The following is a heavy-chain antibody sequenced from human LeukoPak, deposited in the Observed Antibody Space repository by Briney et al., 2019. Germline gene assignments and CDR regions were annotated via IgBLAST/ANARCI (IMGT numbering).Heavy chain of an antibody. CDR3: ARVGCCGGSCSSRGDYYYGMDV. CDR2: IRGVGGAT. Sequence: GGSLRLSCTASGIXFSTYAISWVRQAPGKGQEWVSGIRGVGGATDYADSVKGRFTSSRDNAKNSLYLQMDSLRGEDTAVYFCARVGCCGGSCSSRGDYYYGMDVWGQGTTVTVSS. V-gene: IGHV3-23*01. D-gene: IGHD2-15*01. CDR1: GIXFSTYA. J-gene: IGHJ6*02.